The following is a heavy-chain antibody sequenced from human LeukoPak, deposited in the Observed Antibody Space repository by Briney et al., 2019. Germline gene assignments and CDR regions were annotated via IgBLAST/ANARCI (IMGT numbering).Heavy chain of an antibody. J-gene: IGHJ5*02. CDR3: ARDTKRSRARWENLGIDP. CDR2: IITYNGNT. D-gene: IGHD3-16*01. V-gene: IGHV1-18*01. CDR1: GYTFTSYD. Sequence: GASVKVSCKASGYTFTSYDISWVRQAPGQGLEWMGYIITYNGNTNYAQKLQGRVTMTTDTPTSTAYMELRSLRSDDTAVYYCARDTKRSRARWENLGIDPWGQGTLVTVSS.